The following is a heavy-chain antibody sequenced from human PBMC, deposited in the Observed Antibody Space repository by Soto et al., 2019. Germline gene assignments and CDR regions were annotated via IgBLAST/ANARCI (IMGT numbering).Heavy chain of an antibody. D-gene: IGHD1-26*01. Sequence: GGSLRLSCAASGFTFSSYAMSWVRQAPGKGLEWVSAISGSGGSTYYADSVKGRFTISRDNSKNTMYLQMNSLRAEDTAVSYCAKATEIQRSGSYYSADAFDIWGQGTMVTVSS. CDR1: GFTFSSYA. V-gene: IGHV3-23*01. CDR2: ISGSGGST. J-gene: IGHJ3*02. CDR3: AKATEIQRSGSYYSADAFDI.